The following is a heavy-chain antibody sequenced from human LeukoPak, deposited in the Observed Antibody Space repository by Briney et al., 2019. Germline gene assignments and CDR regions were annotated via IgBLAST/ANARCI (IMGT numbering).Heavy chain of an antibody. CDR2: INWNGGST. CDR3: ARAHETTVTTPFDY. D-gene: IGHD4-17*01. V-gene: IGHV3-20*04. CDR1: GFTFDDYG. J-gene: IGHJ4*02. Sequence: GGSLRLSCAASGFTFDDYGMSWVRQAPGKGLEWVSGINWNGGSTGYADSVKGRFTISRDNAKNSLYLQMNSLRAGDTALYYCARAHETTVTTPFDYWGQGTLVTVSS.